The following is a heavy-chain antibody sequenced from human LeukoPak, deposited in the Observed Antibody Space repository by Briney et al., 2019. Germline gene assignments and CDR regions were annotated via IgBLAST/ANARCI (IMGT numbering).Heavy chain of an antibody. V-gene: IGHV4-59*08. CDR1: GGSISSYY. CDR2: IYYSGST. Sequence: SGTLSLACTVSGGSISSYYWSWIRQPPGKGLEWIGYIYYSGSTNYNPSLKSRVTISVDTSKNQFSLKLSSVTAADTAVYYCAKLGGYYYGMDVWGQGTTVTVSS. D-gene: IGHD3-16*01. CDR3: AKLGGYYYGMDV. J-gene: IGHJ6*02.